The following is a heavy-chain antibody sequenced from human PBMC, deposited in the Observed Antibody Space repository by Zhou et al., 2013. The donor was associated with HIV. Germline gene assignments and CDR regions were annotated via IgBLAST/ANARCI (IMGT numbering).Heavy chain of an antibody. CDR2: ISSFRGHT. Sequence: QVQLVQSGAEVKRPGASVKVSCKASGYTLTDFGVSWVRQAPGQGLEWMGWISSFRGHTNYAQKLQGRVSVTTDASTNTAYMELRSLRSDDTAVYYCARALSARWGGGGFYYMDVWGKGPRVTVSS. CDR1: GYTLTDFG. CDR3: ARALSARWGGGGFYYMDV. V-gene: IGHV1-18*01. D-gene: IGHD6-25*01. J-gene: IGHJ6*03.